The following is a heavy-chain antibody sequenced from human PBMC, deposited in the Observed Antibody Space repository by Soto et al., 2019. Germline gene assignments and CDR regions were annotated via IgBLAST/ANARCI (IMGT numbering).Heavy chain of an antibody. CDR3: ARRSIAARHYYYYGMDV. Sequence: GESLKISCKGSGYSFTSYWIGWVRQMPGKGLEWMGRIDPSDSYTNYSPSFQGHVTISADKSISTAYLQWSSPKASDTAMYYCARRSIAARHYYYYGMDVWGQGTTFTV. V-gene: IGHV5-10-1*01. CDR1: GYSFTSYW. D-gene: IGHD6-6*01. J-gene: IGHJ6*02. CDR2: IDPSDSYT.